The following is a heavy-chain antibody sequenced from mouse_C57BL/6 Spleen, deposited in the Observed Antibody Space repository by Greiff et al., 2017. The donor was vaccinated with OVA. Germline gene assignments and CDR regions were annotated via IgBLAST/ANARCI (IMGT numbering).Heavy chain of an antibody. J-gene: IGHJ4*01. Sequence: VKVVESGPGLVAPSQTLSITCTVSGFSLTSYAISWVRQPPGKGLEWLGVIWTGGGTNYNSALKSRMSISKDNSKSQVFLKMNSLQTDDTSRYYCARITTYAMDYWGQGTSVTVSS. CDR3: ARITTYAMDY. CDR1: GFSLTSYA. CDR2: IWTGGGT. D-gene: IGHD1-1*01. V-gene: IGHV2-9-1*01.